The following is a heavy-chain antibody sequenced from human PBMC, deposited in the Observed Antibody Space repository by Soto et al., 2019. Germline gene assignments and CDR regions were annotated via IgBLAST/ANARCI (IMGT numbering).Heavy chain of an antibody. Sequence: PSETLSLTCTVSVGSISSGGYYWSWIRQHPEKGLEWIGEINHSGSTNYNPSLKSRVTISVDTSKNQFSLKLSSVTAADTAAYYCARLGTSFDSWGQGTLVTVSS. CDR2: INHSGST. CDR1: VGSISSGGYY. J-gene: IGHJ4*02. CDR3: ARLGTSFDS. D-gene: IGHD6-13*01. V-gene: IGHV4-31*03.